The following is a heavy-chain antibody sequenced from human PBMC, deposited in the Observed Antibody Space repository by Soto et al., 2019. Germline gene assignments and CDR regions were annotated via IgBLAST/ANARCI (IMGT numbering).Heavy chain of an antibody. V-gene: IGHV1-8*01. CDR1: GYTFTSYD. CDR3: ARGWALRYFDWLWENYYYYYMDV. CDR2: MNPNSGNT. J-gene: IGHJ6*03. Sequence: QVQLVQSGAEVKKPGASVKVSCKASGYTFTSYDINWVRQATGQGLEWMGWMNPNSGNTGYAQKFQGRVTMTRNTSISTAYMELSSLRSEDTAVYYCARGWALRYFDWLWENYYYYYMDVWGKGTTVTVSS. D-gene: IGHD3-9*01.